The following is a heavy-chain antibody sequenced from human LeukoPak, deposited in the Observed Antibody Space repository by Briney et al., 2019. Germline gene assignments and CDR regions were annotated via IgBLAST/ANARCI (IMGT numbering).Heavy chain of an antibody. CDR2: ISVNSDYI. J-gene: IGHJ3*02. Sequence: GGSLRLSCAASGFTFTTYSMNWVRQAPGKGLEWVSSISVNSDYIYYADSMKGRFTVFRDNSKNSLYLQMNSLRAEDTAVYYCARVHCSGGGCYQRNDGLEIWGRGTMVTVSS. CDR1: GFTFTTYS. CDR3: ARVHCSGGGCYQRNDGLEI. V-gene: IGHV3-21*01. D-gene: IGHD2-15*01.